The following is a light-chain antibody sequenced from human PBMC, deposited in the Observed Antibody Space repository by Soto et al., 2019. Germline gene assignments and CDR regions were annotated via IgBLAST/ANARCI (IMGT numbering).Light chain of an antibody. CDR2: DVS. CDR3: SSYTSSSTVV. V-gene: IGLV2-14*03. CDR1: SSDVGGYNS. Sequence: QSALTQPASVSGSPGQSITISCTGTSSDVGGYNSVSWYQQHPGKAPKLMIYDVSNRPSGVSNRFSGSKSVNTASLTTSGLQAEDEADYYCSSYTSSSTVVFGGGTKVTVL. J-gene: IGLJ2*01.